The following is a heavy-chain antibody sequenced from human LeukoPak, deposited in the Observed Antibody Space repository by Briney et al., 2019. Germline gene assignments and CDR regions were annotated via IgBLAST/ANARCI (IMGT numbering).Heavy chain of an antibody. V-gene: IGHV3-48*01. D-gene: IGHD5-12*01. CDR2: IRSTGDT. CDR3: ARDAGNSGYGCDL. Sequence: GGSLILSCAASGFIFSQYSINWVRQAPGKGLEWVSHIRSTGDTFYADSVKGRFTISRDNARNSLYLQMNSLGAEDTAMYYCARDAGNSGYGCDLWGQGTLVTVSS. J-gene: IGHJ5*02. CDR1: GFIFSQYS.